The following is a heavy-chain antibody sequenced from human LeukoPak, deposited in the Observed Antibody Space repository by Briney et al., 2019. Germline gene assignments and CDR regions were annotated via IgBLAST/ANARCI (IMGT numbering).Heavy chain of an antibody. J-gene: IGHJ4*02. CDR2: ISYDGSNK. CDR1: GFTFSSYA. D-gene: IGHD4-17*01. CDR3: ARDRDDYDDYYFDY. Sequence: GGSLRLSCAASGFTFSSYAMHWVRQAPGKGLEWVAVISYDGSNKYYADSVKGRFTISRDNSKNTLYLQMNSLRAKDTAVYYCARDRDDYDDYYFDYWGQGTLVTVSS. V-gene: IGHV3-30-3*01.